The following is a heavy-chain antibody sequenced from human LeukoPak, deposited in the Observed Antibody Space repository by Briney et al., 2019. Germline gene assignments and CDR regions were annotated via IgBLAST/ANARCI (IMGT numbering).Heavy chain of an antibody. J-gene: IGHJ4*02. Sequence: ASVKVSCKASGYTFTGYYLHWVRQAPGQGLEWMGWINPNSGGTDYAQKFQGRVTTTRDTSISTVYMELSRLRSDDTAVYYCVREGYCTGGTCFDNWGREPWSPSPQ. CDR2: INPNSGGT. CDR1: GYTFTGYY. CDR3: VREGYCTGGTCFDN. D-gene: IGHD2-8*02. V-gene: IGHV1-2*02.